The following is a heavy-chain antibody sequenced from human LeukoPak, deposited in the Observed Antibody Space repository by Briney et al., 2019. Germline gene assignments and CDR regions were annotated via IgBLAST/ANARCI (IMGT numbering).Heavy chain of an antibody. D-gene: IGHD6-19*01. V-gene: IGHV3-23*01. CDR3: AKVGSGWYRYFDY. CDR1: GFTFSSYA. J-gene: IGHJ4*02. Sequence: GGSLRLSCAASGFTFSSYAMSWVRQAPGKGLEGVSAISGSGGSTYYADSVKGRFTISRDNSKNTLYLQLNSLRAEDTAVYYCAKVGSGWYRYFDYWGQGTLVTVSS. CDR2: ISGSGGST.